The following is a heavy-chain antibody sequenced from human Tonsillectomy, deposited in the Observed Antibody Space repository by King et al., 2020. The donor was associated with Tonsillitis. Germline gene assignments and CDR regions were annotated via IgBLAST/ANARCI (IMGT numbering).Heavy chain of an antibody. J-gene: IGHJ4*02. CDR2: TYYSGST. CDR3: ARGGPFGELIDYFDF. Sequence: QLQESGPGLVKPSETLSLTCTVSGGSISSYYWSWIRPPPGKGLEWIGYTYYSGSTNYNPSLKSRVTISVDTSKNPLSLKLSSVTAADTAVYYCARGGPFGELIDYFDFWGQGTLVTVSS. V-gene: IGHV4-59*01. CDR1: GGSISSYY. D-gene: IGHD3-10*01.